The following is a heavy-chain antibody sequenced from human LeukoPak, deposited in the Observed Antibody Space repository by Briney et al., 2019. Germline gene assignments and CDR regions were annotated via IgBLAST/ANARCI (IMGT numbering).Heavy chain of an antibody. V-gene: IGHV1-2*02. CDR2: INPNSGGT. J-gene: IGHJ4*02. CDR3: ARGVGTYYYGSGSQIHFDY. D-gene: IGHD3-10*01. Sequence: AASVTVSCKASGYTFTGYYMHWVRQAPGQGLEWMGWINPNSGGTNYAQKFQGRVTMARDTSISTAYMELSRLRSDDTAVYYCARGVGTYYYGSGSQIHFDYWGQGTLVTVSS. CDR1: GYTFTGYY.